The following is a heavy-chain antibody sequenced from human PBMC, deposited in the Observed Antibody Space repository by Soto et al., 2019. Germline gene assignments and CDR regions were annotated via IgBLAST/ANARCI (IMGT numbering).Heavy chain of an antibody. Sequence: XGSLRLTFPASGFIFSNYCMHWVRQAPGKGLEWVAVILYDGSNKYYADSVKGRFTISRDNSKNILYLQMNSLRAEDTAVYYCAKDRSSTWSFDYWGQGTLVTVSS. CDR3: AKDRSSTWSFDY. D-gene: IGHD6-13*01. J-gene: IGHJ4*02. CDR2: ILYDGSNK. V-gene: IGHV3-30*18. CDR1: GFIFSNYC.